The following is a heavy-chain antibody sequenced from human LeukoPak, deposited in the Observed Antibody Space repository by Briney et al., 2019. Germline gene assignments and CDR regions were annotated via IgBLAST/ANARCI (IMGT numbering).Heavy chain of an antibody. CDR2: IYYSGST. J-gene: IGHJ4*02. D-gene: IGHD2-21*02. CDR3: ARGLTATPFDY. V-gene: IGHV4-61*01. Sequence: PSETLSLTCGVSGYPINNAYYWVWIRQPPGKGLEWIGYIYYSGSTNYNPSLKSRVTISVDTSKNQFSLKLSSVTAADTAVYYCARGLTATPFDYWGQGTLVTVSS. CDR1: GYPINNAYY.